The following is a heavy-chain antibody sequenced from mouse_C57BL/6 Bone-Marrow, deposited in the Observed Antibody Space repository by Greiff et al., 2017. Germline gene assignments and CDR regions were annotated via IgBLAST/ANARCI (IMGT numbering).Heavy chain of an antibody. CDR1: GYTFTSYW. J-gene: IGHJ2*01. D-gene: IGHD1-1*01. Sequence: QVQLQQPGAELVKPGASVKLSCKASGYTFTSYWMQWVKQRPGQGLEWIGEIDPSDSYTNYNQKFKGKATLTVDTSSSTAYMQLSSLTSEDSAVYYCARSFTTVVAPYFDYWGQGTTLTVSS. V-gene: IGHV1-50*01. CDR2: IDPSDSYT. CDR3: ARSFTTVVAPYFDY.